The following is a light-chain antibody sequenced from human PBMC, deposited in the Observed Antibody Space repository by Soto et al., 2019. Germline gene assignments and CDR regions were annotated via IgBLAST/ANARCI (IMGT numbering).Light chain of an antibody. CDR2: DVT. V-gene: IGLV2-11*01. CDR3: CSFAGSYSYV. J-gene: IGLJ1*01. Sequence: QSALTQPRSVSASPGQSVTISCTGTSSDVGRYDYVSWYQQHPGKAPKLIVYDVTERPSGVPDRFSGSKSGNTASLTISGLQAEDEADYSCCSFAGSYSYVFGTGTKATLL. CDR1: SSDVGRYDY.